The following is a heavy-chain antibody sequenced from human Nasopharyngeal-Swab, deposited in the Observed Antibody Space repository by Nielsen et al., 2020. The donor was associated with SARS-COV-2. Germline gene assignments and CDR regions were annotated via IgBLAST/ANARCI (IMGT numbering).Heavy chain of an antibody. V-gene: IGHV4-4*02. Sequence: WIRQPPGKGLEWIGEIYHSGSTNYNPSLKSRVTISVDKSKNQFSLKLSSVTAADTAVYYCARDGTYSSGRYGGGYFDYWGQGTLVTVSS. CDR2: IYHSGST. J-gene: IGHJ4*02. D-gene: IGHD6-13*01. CDR3: ARDGTYSSGRYGGGYFDY.